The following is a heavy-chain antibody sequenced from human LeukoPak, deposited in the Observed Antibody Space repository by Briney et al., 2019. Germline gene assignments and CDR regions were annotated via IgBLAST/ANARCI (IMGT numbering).Heavy chain of an antibody. CDR2: LYNSGST. Sequence: SETLSLTCTVSGDFISAYYWSWIRQPPGKGLEWIGYLYNSGSTRYNPSLRSRVTISVDTSKSQFSLKLSSVTAADTAVYYCARGGFGVPFDYWGQGTLVTVSS. V-gene: IGHV4-59*01. D-gene: IGHD3-3*01. CDR1: GDFISAYY. J-gene: IGHJ4*02. CDR3: ARGGFGVPFDY.